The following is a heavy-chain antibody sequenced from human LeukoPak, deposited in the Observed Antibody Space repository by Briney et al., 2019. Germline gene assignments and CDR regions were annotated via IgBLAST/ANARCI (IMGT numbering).Heavy chain of an antibody. V-gene: IGHV3-48*01. CDR3: ATSTLILRLIFNY. CDR1: GFTFSSYS. CDR2: ISSSSTI. Sequence: PGGSLRLSCAASGFTFSSYSMNWVRQAPGKGLEWVSYISSSSTIYYADSVEGRFTISRDNAKNSLYLQMNSLRAEDTAVYYCATSTLILRLIFNYWGQGTLVTVSS. J-gene: IGHJ4*02. D-gene: IGHD4-17*01.